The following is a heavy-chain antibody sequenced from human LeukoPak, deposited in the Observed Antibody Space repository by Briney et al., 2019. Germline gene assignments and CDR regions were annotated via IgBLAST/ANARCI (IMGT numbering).Heavy chain of an antibody. CDR1: GFVFSSYG. CDR3: ARAPTVLVGYCSSASCQADY. V-gene: IGHV3-21*01. CDR2: ISGSSDYI. Sequence: PGGSLRLSCAASGFVFSSYGMHWVRQAPGKGLEWVSAISGSSDYIYYADSVKGRFTISRDNAKNSLFLQMNSLRAEDTAVYYCARAPTVLVGYCSSASCQADYWGQGTLVTVSS. J-gene: IGHJ4*02. D-gene: IGHD2-2*01.